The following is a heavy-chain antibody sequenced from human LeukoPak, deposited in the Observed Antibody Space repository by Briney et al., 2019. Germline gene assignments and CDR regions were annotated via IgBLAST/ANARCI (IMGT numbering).Heavy chain of an antibody. CDR1: GYSISSGYY. Sequence: NSSETLSLTCAVSGYSISSGYYWGWIRQPPGKGLEGIGSIYHSGSTYYNPSLKSRVTISVDTSKNQFPLKLSSVTAADTAVYYCARDLLGYCSGGSCYFGGASFDYWGQGTLVTVSS. CDR3: ARDLLGYCSGGSCYFGGASFDY. D-gene: IGHD2-15*01. V-gene: IGHV4-38-2*02. CDR2: IYHSGST. J-gene: IGHJ4*02.